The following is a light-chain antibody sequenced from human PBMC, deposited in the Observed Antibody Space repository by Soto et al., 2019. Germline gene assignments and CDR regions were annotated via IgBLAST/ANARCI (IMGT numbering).Light chain of an antibody. CDR1: QSISSY. CDR3: QQSYRTPPK. CDR2: AAS. J-gene: IGKJ1*01. V-gene: IGKV1-39*01. Sequence: IQMTQSPSSLSASVGDRVTITCRASQSISSYLNWYQQKPGKAPKLLIYAASSLQSGVPSRFSGSGSGTDFTLTISSLQPEDFATYYCQQSYRTPPKFGQGTKV.